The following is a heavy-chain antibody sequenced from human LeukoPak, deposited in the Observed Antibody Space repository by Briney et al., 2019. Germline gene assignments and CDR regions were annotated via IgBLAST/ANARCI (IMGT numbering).Heavy chain of an antibody. CDR1: GYTFTSYD. CDR2: MNPNSGNT. J-gene: IGHJ4*02. V-gene: IGHV1-8*01. CDR3: ARGRLPYYYDSSGYSPEGF. D-gene: IGHD3-22*01. Sequence: ASVKVSCKASGYTFTSYDINWVRQATGQGLEWMGWMNPNSGNTGYAQKLQGRVTMTRNTSISTAYMELSSLRSEDTAVYYCARGRLPYYYDSSGYSPEGFWGQGTLVTVSS.